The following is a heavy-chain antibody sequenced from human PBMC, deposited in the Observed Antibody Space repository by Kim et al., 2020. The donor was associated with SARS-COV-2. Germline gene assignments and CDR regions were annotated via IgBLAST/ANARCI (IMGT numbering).Heavy chain of an antibody. V-gene: IGHV1-69*01. Sequence: YAQKFQGRVTITADESTSTAYMELSSLRSEDTAVYYCASPVSYGSGSYDYWGQGTLVTVSS. CDR3: ASPVSYGSGSYDY. D-gene: IGHD3-10*01. J-gene: IGHJ4*02.